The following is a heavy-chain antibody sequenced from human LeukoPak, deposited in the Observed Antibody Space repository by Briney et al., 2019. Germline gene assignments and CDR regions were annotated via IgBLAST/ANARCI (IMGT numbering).Heavy chain of an antibody. CDR1: EDSISGYY. J-gene: IGHJ4*02. CDR3: ARHTPGSFDFV. V-gene: IGHV4-59*08. CDR2: IFSSGST. Sequence: SETLSLTCTVSEDSISGYYSSWIRQPPGKGLEWIGFIFSSGSTSYNPSLKSRVTISVDTSKNQVSLRPNSVTAADTAMYYCARHTPGSFDFVWGQGTLVTVSS. D-gene: IGHD3-9*01.